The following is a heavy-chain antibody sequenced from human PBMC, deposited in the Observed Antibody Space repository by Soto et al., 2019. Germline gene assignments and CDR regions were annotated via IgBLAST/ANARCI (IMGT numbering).Heavy chain of an antibody. CDR2: IYYTGST. D-gene: IGHD4-17*01. CDR3: ARQNPLRFFDF. Sequence: SETLSLTCSVSGDSIYSDSSFWSWIRQPPGKGLEWIGSIYYTGSTYYNPSLQSRVTISLDSSKNQFSLKLRSVTAADTAVYFCARQNPLRFFDFWGQGSLVTVSS. CDR1: GDSIYSDSSF. J-gene: IGHJ4*02. V-gene: IGHV4-39*01.